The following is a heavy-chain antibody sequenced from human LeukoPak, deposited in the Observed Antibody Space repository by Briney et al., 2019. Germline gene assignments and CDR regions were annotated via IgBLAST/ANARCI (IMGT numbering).Heavy chain of an antibody. V-gene: IGHV3-33*01. Sequence: GRSLRLSCAASGFTFSSYGMHWVRQAPGKGLEWVAVIWYDGSNKYYADSVKGRFTISRDNSKNTLYLQMNSLRAEDTAVYYCAPLAVASGFDYWGQGALVTVSS. J-gene: IGHJ4*02. CDR1: GFTFSSYG. CDR2: IWYDGSNK. CDR3: APLAVASGFDY. D-gene: IGHD6-19*01.